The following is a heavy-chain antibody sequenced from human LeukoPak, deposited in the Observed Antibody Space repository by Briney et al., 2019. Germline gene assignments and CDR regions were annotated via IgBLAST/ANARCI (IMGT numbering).Heavy chain of an antibody. Sequence: GESLKISCKGSGYDFSNYWIGWVRQMPGKGLEWMGIVHPGGSDTRYSPSFQGQVTISADKSISTTYLQWSNLETSDTAMYYCARQAQGKLGPPIDFWGQGTLVTVSS. V-gene: IGHV5-51*01. D-gene: IGHD6-13*01. CDR2: VHPGGSDT. CDR3: ARQAQGKLGPPIDF. J-gene: IGHJ4*02. CDR1: GYDFSNYW.